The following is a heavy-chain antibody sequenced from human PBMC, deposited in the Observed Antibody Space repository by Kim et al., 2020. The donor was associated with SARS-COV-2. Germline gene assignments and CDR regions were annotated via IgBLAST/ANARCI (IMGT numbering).Heavy chain of an antibody. CDR3: AREGYCSSTSCYGPYYYGMDV. CDR2: IWYDGSNK. J-gene: IGHJ6*02. Sequence: GGSLRLSCAASGFTFSSYGMHWVRQAPGKGLEWVAVIWYDGSNKYYADSVKGRFTISRDNSKNTLYLQMNSLRAEDTAVYYCAREGYCSSTSCYGPYYYGMDVWGQGTTVTVSS. CDR1: GFTFSSYG. D-gene: IGHD2-2*01. V-gene: IGHV3-33*01.